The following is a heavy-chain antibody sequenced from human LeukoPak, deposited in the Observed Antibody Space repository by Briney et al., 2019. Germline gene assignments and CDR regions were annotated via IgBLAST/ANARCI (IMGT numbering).Heavy chain of an antibody. Sequence: ASVKVSCKASGGTFSSYAISWVRQAPGQGLEWMGGIIPIFGTANYAQKFQGRVTITADKSTSTAYMELSGLRSEDTAVYYCARYSIAVANYYYYYMDVWGKGTTVTVSS. D-gene: IGHD6-19*01. V-gene: IGHV1-69*06. CDR1: GGTFSSYA. J-gene: IGHJ6*03. CDR3: ARYSIAVANYYYYYMDV. CDR2: IIPIFGTA.